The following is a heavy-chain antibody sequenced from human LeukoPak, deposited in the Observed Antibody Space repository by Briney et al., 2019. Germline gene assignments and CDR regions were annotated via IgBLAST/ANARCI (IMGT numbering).Heavy chain of an antibody. J-gene: IGHJ4*02. CDR3: AKDLVVRGVIPIPFDY. V-gene: IGHV3-23*01. CDR2: ISGSGGST. CDR1: GFTFSSYA. Sequence: GGSLRLSCAASGFTFSSYAMSWVRQAPGKGLEWVSAISGSGGSTYYADSVKGRFTISSDNSKNTLYLQMNSLRAEDTAVYYCAKDLVVRGVIPIPFDYWGQGALVTVSS. D-gene: IGHD3-10*01.